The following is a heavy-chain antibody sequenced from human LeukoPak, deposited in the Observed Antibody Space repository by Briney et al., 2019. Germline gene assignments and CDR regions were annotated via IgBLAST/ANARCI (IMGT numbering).Heavy chain of an antibody. J-gene: IGHJ6*02. CDR1: GFTLSDYW. D-gene: IGHD2-8*02. CDR2: IDHDGSTT. V-gene: IGHV3-74*01. Sequence: SGGSLRLSCAASGFTLSDYWMHWVRHLPGEGLVWVSRIDHDGSTTNYADSVKGRVTTSRDNAKNTLYLQMNSLRAEDTALYYCTRVQAGRSGLMDVWGRGTTVTVSS. CDR3: TRVQAGRSGLMDV.